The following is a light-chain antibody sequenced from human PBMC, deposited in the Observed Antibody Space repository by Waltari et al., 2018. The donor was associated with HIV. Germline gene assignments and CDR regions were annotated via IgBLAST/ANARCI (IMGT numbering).Light chain of an antibody. CDR2: GDG. J-gene: IGLJ2*01. CDR1: SSNTGAVSF. V-gene: IGLV1-40*01. Sequence: QSVLTQPPSVSGAPALRVTISCPGSSSNTGAVSFVHWYQHLPGAAPKLLVSGDGHRASGVPDRFSDSKSGTSASRAITGLQVEDGVDYNFKAYDGCLSGPVVFGGGTKLTVL. CDR3: KAYDGCLSGPVV.